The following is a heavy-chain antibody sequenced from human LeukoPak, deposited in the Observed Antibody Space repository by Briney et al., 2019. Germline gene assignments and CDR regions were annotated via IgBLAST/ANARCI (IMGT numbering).Heavy chain of an antibody. CDR1: GFTFSSYA. J-gene: IGHJ3*02. V-gene: IGHV3-9*01. CDR2: ISWNSGSI. Sequence: GGSLRLSCAASGFTFSSYAMHWVRQAPGKGLEWVSGISWNSGSIGYADSVKGRFTISRDNAKNSLYLQMNSLRAEDTALYYCAKDTKADYGDSDAFDIWGQGTMVTVSS. D-gene: IGHD4-17*01. CDR3: AKDTKADYGDSDAFDI.